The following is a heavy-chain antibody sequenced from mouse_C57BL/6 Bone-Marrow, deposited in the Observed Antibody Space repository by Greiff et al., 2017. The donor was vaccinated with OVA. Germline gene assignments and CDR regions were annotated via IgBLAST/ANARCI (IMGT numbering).Heavy chain of an antibody. CDR1: GYTFTDYY. CDR3: ASDGYSHWYFDV. V-gene: IGHV1-26*01. J-gene: IGHJ1*03. D-gene: IGHD2-3*01. CDR2: INPNNGGT. Sequence: EVQLQQSGPELVKPGASVKIPCKASGYTFTDYYMNWVKQSHGKSLEWIGDINPNNGGTSYNQKFKGKATLTVDKSSSTAYMELRSLTSEDSAVYYCASDGYSHWYFDVWGTGTTVTVSS.